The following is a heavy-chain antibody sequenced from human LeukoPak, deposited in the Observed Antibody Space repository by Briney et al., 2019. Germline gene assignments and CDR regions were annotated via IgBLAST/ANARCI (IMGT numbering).Heavy chain of an antibody. D-gene: IGHD3-10*01. V-gene: IGHV1-46*01. J-gene: IGHJ1*01. CDR2: INPSGGST. CDR3: ARVAMVRGVDEYFQH. Sequence: ASVKVSCKASGYTFTSYYMHWVRQAPGQGLEWMGMINPSGGSTSYAQKFQGRVTMTRDTSTSTVYMELSSLRSEDTAVYYCARVAMVRGVDEYFQHWGQGTLVTVSS. CDR1: GYTFTSYY.